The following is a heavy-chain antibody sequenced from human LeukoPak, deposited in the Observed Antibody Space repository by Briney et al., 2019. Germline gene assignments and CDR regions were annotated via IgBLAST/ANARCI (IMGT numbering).Heavy chain of an antibody. CDR1: GFTFSSYA. CDR3: AKDGTTTVTFDY. J-gene: IGHJ4*02. Sequence: GGSLRLSCAASGFTFSSYAMSWVRQAPGKGLEWVSVISGSGGSTYYRDSVKGRFTISRDNSKNTLYLQMNSLSAGDTTVYFCAKDGTTTVTFDYWGQGTLVTVSS. V-gene: IGHV3-23*01. D-gene: IGHD4-11*01. CDR2: ISGSGGST.